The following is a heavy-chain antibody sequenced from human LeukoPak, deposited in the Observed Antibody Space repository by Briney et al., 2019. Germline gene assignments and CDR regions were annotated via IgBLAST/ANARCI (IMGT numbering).Heavy chain of an antibody. CDR2: INPNSGGT. D-gene: IGHD3-22*01. CDR3: ARSPHYYDSSSPKDWFDP. J-gene: IGHJ5*02. Sequence: ASVKVSCKASGYTFTGYYMHWVRQAPGQGLEWMGWINPNSGGTNYAQKFQGRVTMTRDTSISTAYMELSRLRSDDTAVYYCARSPHYYDSSSPKDWFDPWGQGTLVTVSS. V-gene: IGHV1-2*02. CDR1: GYTFTGYY.